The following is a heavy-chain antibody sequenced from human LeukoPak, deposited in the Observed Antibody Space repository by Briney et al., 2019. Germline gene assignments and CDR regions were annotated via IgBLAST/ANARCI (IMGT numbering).Heavy chain of an antibody. J-gene: IGHJ4*02. CDR3: ARTYSSSSVVDY. Sequence: PSETLSLTCAVYGGSFSGYYWSWIRQHPGKGLEWIGYIYYSGSTYYNPSLKSRVTISVDTSKNQFSLKLSSVTAADTAVYYCARTYSSSSVVDYWGQGTLVTVSS. CDR1: GGSFSGYY. CDR2: IYYSGST. V-gene: IGHV4-31*11. D-gene: IGHD6-6*01.